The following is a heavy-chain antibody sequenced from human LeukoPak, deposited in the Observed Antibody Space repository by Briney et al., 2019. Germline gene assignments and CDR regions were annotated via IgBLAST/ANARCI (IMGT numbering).Heavy chain of an antibody. D-gene: IGHD2-15*01. V-gene: IGHV1-18*01. CDR1: GCTFSSYS. Sequence: ASVKVSCKASGCTFSSYSINWVRQAPGQGLEWMGWINAYNGNTNYAQKLQGRVTMTRDTSTSTAYMELRSLRSDDTAVYYCARARRCYNKCHFNYYYYVDVGGRGTTATASS. CDR2: INAYNGNT. CDR3: ARARRCYNKCHFNYYYYVDV. J-gene: IGHJ6*03.